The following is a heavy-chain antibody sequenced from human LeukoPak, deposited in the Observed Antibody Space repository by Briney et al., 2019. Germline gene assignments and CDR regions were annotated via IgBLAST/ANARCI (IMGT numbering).Heavy chain of an antibody. J-gene: IGHJ4*02. CDR3: ARAHNIYFDSSGYYPIIN. CDR2: ISSISSTI. V-gene: IGHV3-48*02. Sequence: GGSLRLSCVAPRFTFRSYSMNWVRQAPGKGLEWVSYISSISSTIYYADSVKGRFTISRDNAKNSLYLQMNSLRDEDTAVYYCARAHNIYFDSSGYYPIINWGQGTLVTVS. D-gene: IGHD3-22*01. CDR1: RFTFRSYS.